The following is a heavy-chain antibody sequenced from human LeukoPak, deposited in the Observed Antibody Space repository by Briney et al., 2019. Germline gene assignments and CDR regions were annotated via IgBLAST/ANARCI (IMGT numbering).Heavy chain of an antibody. CDR3: ARDGRSGSYYDY. CDR1: GGSISSYY. CDR2: IYYSGST. V-gene: IGHV4-59*01. J-gene: IGHJ4*02. Sequence: SETLSLTCTVSGGSISSYYWSWIRQPPGKGLEWIGYIYYSGSTNYNPSLKSRVTISVDTSKNQFSLKLSSVTAADTAVYYCARDGRSGSYYDYWGQGTLVTVSS. D-gene: IGHD1-26*01.